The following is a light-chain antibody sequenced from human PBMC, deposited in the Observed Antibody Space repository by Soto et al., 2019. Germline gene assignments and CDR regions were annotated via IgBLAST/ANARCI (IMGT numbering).Light chain of an antibody. CDR2: AAS. Sequence: DIQITQSPSSLSASVGDRVTITCRASQSISSYLNWYQQKPGKAPKLLIYAASSLQSGVPSRFSGSGSGTDFTLTISSLQPEDFATYYCQQSYSGPLTFGGGTKVDIK. J-gene: IGKJ4*01. V-gene: IGKV1-39*01. CDR1: QSISSY. CDR3: QQSYSGPLT.